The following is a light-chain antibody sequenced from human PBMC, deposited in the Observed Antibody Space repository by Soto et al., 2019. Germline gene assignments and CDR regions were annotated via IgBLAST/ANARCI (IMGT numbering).Light chain of an antibody. V-gene: IGKV3-15*01. CDR2: GAS. J-gene: IGKJ1*01. CDR3: QQYNNWPQT. Sequence: EIVMTQSPATLSVSPGERATLSCRASQSVSSNLAWYKQKPSQAPRLLIYGASTRDTGIPARFSGSGSGTEFTLTISSLQSEDFAVYYCQQYNNWPQTFGQGTKV. CDR1: QSVSSN.